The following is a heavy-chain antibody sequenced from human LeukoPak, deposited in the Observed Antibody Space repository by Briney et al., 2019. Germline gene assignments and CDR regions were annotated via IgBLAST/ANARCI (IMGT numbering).Heavy chain of an antibody. J-gene: IGHJ4*02. CDR3: ARGIRSSWYGYYFDY. CDR2: INSDGSST. Sequence: GGSLRLSCAASGFTFSSYWMHWVRQAPGKGLVWVSRINSDGSSTSYADSVKGRFTIPRDNAKNTLYLQMNSLRAEDTAVYYCARGIRSSWYGYYFDYWGQGTLVTVSS. D-gene: IGHD6-13*01. CDR1: GFTFSSYW. V-gene: IGHV3-74*01.